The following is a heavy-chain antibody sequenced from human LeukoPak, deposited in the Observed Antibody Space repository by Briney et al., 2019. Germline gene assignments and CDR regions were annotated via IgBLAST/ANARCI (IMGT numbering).Heavy chain of an antibody. V-gene: IGHV3-23*01. CDR3: AKDSLYSSSWYSLDY. CDR1: GFTFSSYA. D-gene: IGHD6-13*01. CDR2: VSGSGDST. Sequence: GGSLRLSCAAPGFTFSSYAMNWVRQAPGKGLEWVSVVSGSGDSTYYADSVEGRFAISRDNSKNTLYLQMNSLRAEDTAVYYCAKDSLYSSSWYSLDYWGQGTLVTVSS. J-gene: IGHJ4*02.